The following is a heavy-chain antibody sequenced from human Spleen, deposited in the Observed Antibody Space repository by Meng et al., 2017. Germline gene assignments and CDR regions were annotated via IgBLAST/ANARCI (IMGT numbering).Heavy chain of an antibody. V-gene: IGHV3-33*08. CDR3: ARDSGSGSYFYYYGMDV. J-gene: IGHJ6*02. Sequence: GESLKISCAASGFSFSSYAMSWVRHAPGKGLEWVAVIWYDGSNKYYADSVKGRFTISRDNSKNTLYLQMNSLRAEDTAVYYCARDSGSGSYFYYYGMDVWGQGTTVTVSS. CDR1: GFSFSSYA. CDR2: IWYDGSNK. D-gene: IGHD1-26*01.